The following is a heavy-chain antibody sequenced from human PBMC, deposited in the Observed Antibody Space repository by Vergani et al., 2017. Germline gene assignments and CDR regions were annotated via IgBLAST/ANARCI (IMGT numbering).Heavy chain of an antibody. CDR1: GGSISSGDYY. CDR2: IYYSGST. Sequence: QVQLQESGPGLVKPSQTLSLTCTVSGGSISSGDYYWSWIRQPPGKGLEWIGYIYYSGSTYYNPSLKSRVTISVDTSKNQFSLKLSTVTAAVTAVYYCARAIKGRRGPHYSDHRGQGTLGTVSS. D-gene: IGHD3-10*01. J-gene: IGHJ4*02. CDR3: ARAIKGRRGPHYSDH. V-gene: IGHV4-30-4*08.